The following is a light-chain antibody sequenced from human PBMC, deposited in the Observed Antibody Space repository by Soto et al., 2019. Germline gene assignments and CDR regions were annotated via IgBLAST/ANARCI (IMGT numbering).Light chain of an antibody. CDR1: QSVSSSY. Sequence: EIVLTQSPGTLSLSPGERATLSCSASQSVSSSYLAWYQQKFGQASRLLIYGASTRATGIPDRFSGCGSGTDFTLTISRIEPEVFAVYYCQQYDSSDNMYTFGQGTKLEIK. V-gene: IGKV3-20*01. CDR3: QQYDSSDNMYT. J-gene: IGKJ2*01. CDR2: GAS.